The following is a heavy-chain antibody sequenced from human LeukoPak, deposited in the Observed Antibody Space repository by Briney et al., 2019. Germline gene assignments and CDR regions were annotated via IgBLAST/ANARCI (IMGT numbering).Heavy chain of an antibody. D-gene: IGHD1-26*01. V-gene: IGHV1-18*01. CDR3: AREGPPWELPYFDY. J-gene: IGHJ4*02. CDR2: ISAYKGNT. Sequence: GASVKVSCKASGYTFTGYGISWVRQAPGQGLEWMGWISAYKGNTNYAQKLQGRVTMTTDTSTSTAYMELRSLRSDDTAVYYCAREGPPWELPYFDYWGQGTLVTVSS. CDR1: GYTFTGYG.